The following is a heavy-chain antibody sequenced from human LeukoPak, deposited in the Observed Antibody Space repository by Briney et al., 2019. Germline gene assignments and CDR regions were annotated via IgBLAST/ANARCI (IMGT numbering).Heavy chain of an antibody. Sequence: LDSVPNIKQDCLFKHPLASITGRFTISRVNPKNSLYLEMNSLKAEDTAVYYCVRGGGHFDLWGQGTLVTVSS. CDR3: VRGGGHFDL. J-gene: IGHJ4*02. D-gene: IGHD3-16*01. CDR2: IKQDCLFK. V-gene: IGHV3-7*04.